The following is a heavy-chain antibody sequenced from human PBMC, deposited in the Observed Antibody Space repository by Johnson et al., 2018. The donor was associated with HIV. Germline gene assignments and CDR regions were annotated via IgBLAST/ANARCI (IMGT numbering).Heavy chain of an antibody. CDR3: ATKRVAAADPDDAFDI. V-gene: IGHV3-30*03. CDR2: ISYDGDDK. D-gene: IGHD6-13*01. Sequence: QVQLVESGGGLVQPGGSLRLSCAASGFSFSDYGIHWVRQAPGKGLEWVAVISYDGDDKHYGDSVKGRFTISRDNAKNSLYLQMNSLRAEDTAVYYCATKRVAAADPDDAFDIWGQGTMVTVSS. J-gene: IGHJ3*02. CDR1: GFSFSDYG.